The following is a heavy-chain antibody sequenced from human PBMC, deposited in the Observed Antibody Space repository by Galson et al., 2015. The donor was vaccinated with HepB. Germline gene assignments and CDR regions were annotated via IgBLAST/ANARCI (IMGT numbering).Heavy chain of an antibody. V-gene: IGHV3-15*01. CDR3: TTYSAGRPEYFQY. CDR1: GLTFNNAW. Sequence: RLSCADSGLTFNNAWVSWVRQAPGKGLEWVGRVKGKIDGETTDYAAPVKGRFIISRDDSGNTVYLQINSLKTEDTALYYCTTYSAGRPEYFQYWGQGTLVTVSS. D-gene: IGHD4-11*01. CDR2: VKGKIDGETT. J-gene: IGHJ1*01.